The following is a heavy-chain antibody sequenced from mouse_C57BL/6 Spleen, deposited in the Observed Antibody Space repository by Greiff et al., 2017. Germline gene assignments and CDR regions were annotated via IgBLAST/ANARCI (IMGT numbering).Heavy chain of an antibody. J-gene: IGHJ4*01. CDR2: INPNNGGT. CDR3: ARSGYSNFYAMDY. D-gene: IGHD2-5*01. V-gene: IGHV1-26*01. CDR1: GYTFTDYY. Sequence: VQLKESGPELVKPGASVKISCKASGYTFTDYYMNWVKQSHGKSLEWIGDINPNNGGTSYNQKFKGKATLTVDKSSSTAYMELRSLTSEDSAVYYCARSGYSNFYAMDYWGQGTSVTVSS.